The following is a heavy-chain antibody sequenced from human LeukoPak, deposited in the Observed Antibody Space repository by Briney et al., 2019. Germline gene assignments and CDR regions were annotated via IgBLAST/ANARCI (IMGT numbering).Heavy chain of an antibody. J-gene: IGHJ4*02. V-gene: IGHV4-61*02. Sequence: SETLSLTCTVSGASISSGTYYWNWIRQPAGKGLEWIGRIYTSGSTNYNPSLKSRVTISVDTSKNQFSLKLSSVTAADTAVYYCASLHRYTSFNWGQGTLVTVSS. D-gene: IGHD6-19*01. CDR3: ASLHRYTSFN. CDR1: GASISSGTYY. CDR2: IYTSGST.